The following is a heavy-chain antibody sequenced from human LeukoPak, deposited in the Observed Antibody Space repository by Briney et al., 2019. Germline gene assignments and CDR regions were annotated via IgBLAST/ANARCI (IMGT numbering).Heavy chain of an antibody. Sequence: GGSLRLSCAASGFTFSNYWMNWVRQAPGMGLEWVAIIKQDGGEKYYLDSVKGRFSISRDNAKNSLFLQMNSLRAEDTAVYYCAGSRGYCSGGSCYFDYWGQGTLVTVSS. V-gene: IGHV3-7*01. CDR3: AGSRGYCSGGSCYFDY. D-gene: IGHD2-15*01. CDR1: GFTFSNYW. CDR2: IKQDGGEK. J-gene: IGHJ4*02.